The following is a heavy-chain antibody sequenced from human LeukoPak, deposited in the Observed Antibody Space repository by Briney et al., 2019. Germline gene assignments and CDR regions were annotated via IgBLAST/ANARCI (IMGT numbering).Heavy chain of an antibody. J-gene: IGHJ3*02. CDR2: INPNPGDT. CDR1: GYNFTCYY. Sequence: ASVKISCKASGYNFTCYYLHWVRQRPTQGHGWMGIINPNPGDTNNAHTPHGRVPITCDNSTSTEYTELSSLRAEDTAAYYCARGPHVRLYATSDPAAFDTWGQGTKVTVSS. V-gene: IGHV1-46*01. CDR3: ARGPHVRLYATSDPAAFDT. D-gene: IGHD1-26*01.